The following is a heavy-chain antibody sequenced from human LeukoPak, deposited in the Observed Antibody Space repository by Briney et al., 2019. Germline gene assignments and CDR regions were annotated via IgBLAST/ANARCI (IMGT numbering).Heavy chain of an antibody. D-gene: IGHD5-18*01. V-gene: IGHV3-20*04. J-gene: IGHJ4*02. CDR3: ARVVGGYSYGYSGLEFDY. CDR2: INWNGGST. CDR1: GFTFDDYG. Sequence: GGSLRLSCAASGFTFDDYGMSWVRQAPGKGLEWVSGINWNGGSTGYADSVKGRFTISRDNAKNSLYLQMNSLRAEDTALYYCARVVGGYSYGYSGLEFDYWGQGTLVTVSS.